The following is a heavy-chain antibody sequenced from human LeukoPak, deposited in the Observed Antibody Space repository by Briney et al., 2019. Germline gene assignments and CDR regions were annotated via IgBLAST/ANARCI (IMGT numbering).Heavy chain of an antibody. CDR2: INAGNGNT. D-gene: IGHD1-1*01. CDR3: ASGIWYTEGYFDY. V-gene: IGHV1-3*01. CDR1: GYTFTSYG. J-gene: IGHJ4*02. Sequence: ASVKVSCKASGYTFTSYGISWVRQAPGQRLEWMGWINAGNGNTKYSQKFQGRVTITRDTSASTAYMELSSLRSEDTAVYYCASGIWYTEGYFDYWGQGTLVTVSS.